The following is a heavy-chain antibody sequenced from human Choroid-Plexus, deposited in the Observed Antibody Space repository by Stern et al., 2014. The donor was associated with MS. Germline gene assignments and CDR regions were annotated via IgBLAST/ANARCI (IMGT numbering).Heavy chain of an antibody. V-gene: IGHV3-30*18. CDR2: VSYDGSNK. CDR1: GFTLGSCA. Sequence: VQLVESGGGLAQPGRPLRLSCVAAGFTLGSCAMHGVRQAPGKGLEWVAGVSYDGSNKYYADSVKGRFTISRDKSQNTLYMQMSGLRPEDTAVYYCAKDRQYLTYFFDHWGQGSLVTVSS. CDR3: AKDRQYLTYFFDH. J-gene: IGHJ5*02. D-gene: IGHD2/OR15-2a*01.